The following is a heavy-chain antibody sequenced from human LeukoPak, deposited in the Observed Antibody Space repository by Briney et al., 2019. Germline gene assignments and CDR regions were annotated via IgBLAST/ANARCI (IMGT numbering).Heavy chain of an antibody. CDR1: GFTFSSYA. V-gene: IGHV3-23*01. Sequence: GGSLRLSCAASGFTFSSYAMSWVRQAPGKGLEWASAISGSGGSTYYADSVKGRFTISRDNSKNTLYLQMNSLRAEDTAVYYCAQNPSDSSGTSWGQGTLVTVSS. CDR2: ISGSGGST. D-gene: IGHD6-19*01. CDR3: AQNPSDSSGTS. J-gene: IGHJ4*02.